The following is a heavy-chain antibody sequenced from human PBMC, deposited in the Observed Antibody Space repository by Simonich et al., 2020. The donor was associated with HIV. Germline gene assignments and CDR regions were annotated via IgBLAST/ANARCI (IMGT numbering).Heavy chain of an antibody. CDR2: INHSAST. Sequence: QVQLQQWGAGLLKPSETLSLTCAVYGGSFIGYYWSWIRQPPGKGLEWIGEINHSASTNYNPALKRRVTISVDTSKNQVSLKLSSVTAADTAVYYCARGFYQRLYYFDYWGQGTLVTVSS. V-gene: IGHV4-34*01. CDR3: ARGFYQRLYYFDY. J-gene: IGHJ4*02. D-gene: IGHD2-2*01. CDR1: GGSFIGYY.